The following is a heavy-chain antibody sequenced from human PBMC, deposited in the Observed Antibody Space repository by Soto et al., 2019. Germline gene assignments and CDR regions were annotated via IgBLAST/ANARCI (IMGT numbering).Heavy chain of an antibody. CDR3: ARDIWSGNYKWFDS. CDR2: ISNDGGAQ. V-gene: IGHV3-30*03. D-gene: IGHD3-3*01. J-gene: IGHJ5*01. Sequence: GGSLRLSCAASTLTVSLYGIQWVRQAPGKGLDWVAFISNDGGAQYYADSVKGRFTISRDNSMNTVDLQMNSLRAEDTAAYYCARDIWSGNYKWFDSWGQGPLVTVSS. CDR1: TLTVSLYG.